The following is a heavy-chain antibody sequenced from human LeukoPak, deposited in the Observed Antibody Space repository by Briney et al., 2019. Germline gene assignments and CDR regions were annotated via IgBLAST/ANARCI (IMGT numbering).Heavy chain of an antibody. Sequence: SQILSLTCTVSGGSISSGSYYWSWLRQPAGKGLEWIGRIYTSGSTNYNPSLKSRVTISVDTSKNQFSLKLSTVTAADTAVYYCASQDCGWFDPWGQGTLVTVSS. J-gene: IGHJ5*02. CDR2: IYTSGST. D-gene: IGHD2-21*02. CDR3: ASQDCGWFDP. V-gene: IGHV4-61*02. CDR1: GGSISSGSYY.